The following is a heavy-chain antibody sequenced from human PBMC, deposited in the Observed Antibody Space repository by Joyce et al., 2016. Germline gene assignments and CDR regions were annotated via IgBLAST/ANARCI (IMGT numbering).Heavy chain of an antibody. CDR3: TTAPRY. Sequence: VQLVESGGGLVQPGESLRLSCGVSGLTFRTTWMGWVRQAPGKGLEWIGRIKSKNDGGTLDYIETVKGRFTLSRDDSTNTVYLQMDSLKIEDTAMYYCTTAPRYWGRGTLVTVSS. CDR2: IKSKNDGGTL. J-gene: IGHJ4*02. CDR1: GLTFRTTW. V-gene: IGHV3-15*01.